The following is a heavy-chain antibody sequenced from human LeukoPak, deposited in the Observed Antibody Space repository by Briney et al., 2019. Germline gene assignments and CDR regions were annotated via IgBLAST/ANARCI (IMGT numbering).Heavy chain of an antibody. V-gene: IGHV1-58*01. J-gene: IGHJ5*02. Sequence: SVKVSCKASGFTFTTFAVQWVRQARGQRLEWIGWIVVDGGNTHYAQKFQERVDIITDRSTNTVFMELRSLRSDDTAVYYCARVIIAAARRFDPWGQGTLVTVSS. CDR3: ARVIIAAARRFDP. CDR1: GFTFTTFA. CDR2: IVVDGGNT. D-gene: IGHD6-13*01.